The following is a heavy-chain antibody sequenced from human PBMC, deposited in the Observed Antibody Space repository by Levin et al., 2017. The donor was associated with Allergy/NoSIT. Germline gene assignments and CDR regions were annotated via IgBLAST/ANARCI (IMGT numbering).Heavy chain of an antibody. CDR2: ISGSGGST. J-gene: IGHJ4*02. Sequence: PGGSLRLSCAASGFTFSSYAMSWVRQAPGKGLEWVSAISGSGGSTYYADSVKGRFTISRDNSKNTLYLQMNSLRAEDTAVYYCAKCPGSGSYYRPFDYWGQGTLVTVSS. V-gene: IGHV3-23*01. CDR3: AKCPGSGSYYRPFDY. D-gene: IGHD3-10*01. CDR1: GFTFSSYA.